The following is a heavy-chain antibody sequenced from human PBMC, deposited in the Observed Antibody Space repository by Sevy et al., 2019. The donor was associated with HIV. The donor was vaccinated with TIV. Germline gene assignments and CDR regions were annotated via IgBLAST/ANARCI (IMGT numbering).Heavy chain of an antibody. D-gene: IGHD3-10*01. CDR2: IGAYNGNR. CDR3: ARVPTYYYGSATYFES. V-gene: IGHV1-18*01. CDR1: GYTFASEG. Sequence: ASVKVSCRASGYTFASEGISWVRQAPGQGLEWMGWIGAYNGNRNSAQKFQARVTMTIDTSTSTAFMELRSLRVDETAEYYCARVPTYYYGSATYFESWGQGTLVTVSS. J-gene: IGHJ4*02.